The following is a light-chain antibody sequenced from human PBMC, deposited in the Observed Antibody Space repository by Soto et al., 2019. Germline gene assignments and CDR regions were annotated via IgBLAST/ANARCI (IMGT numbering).Light chain of an antibody. CDR2: EVS. V-gene: IGLV2-8*01. CDR3: SSYAANTNLV. CDR1: SSDIGGYNY. J-gene: IGLJ1*01. Sequence: QSVLTQPPSASGSLGQSVTISCTGTSSDIGGYNYVSWYQQHPGKAPKLIIYEVSNRSSEVPGRFSGSKSGNTASLTVSGLLAEDEADYFCSSYAANTNLVFGTGTKLTVL.